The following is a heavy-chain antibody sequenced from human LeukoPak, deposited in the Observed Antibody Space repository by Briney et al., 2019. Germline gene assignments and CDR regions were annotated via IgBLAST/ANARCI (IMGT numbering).Heavy chain of an antibody. CDR1: GYTFTGYY. V-gene: IGHV1-2*02. CDR3: ARETSIAVAGTEDPFDY. CDR2: INPNSGGT. J-gene: IGHJ4*02. Sequence: ASVKVSCKASGYTFTGYYMHWVRQAPGQGLEWMGWINPNSGGTNYAQRFQGRVTMTRDTSISTAYMELSRLRSDDTAVYYCARETSIAVAGTEDPFDYWGQRTLVTVSS. D-gene: IGHD6-19*01.